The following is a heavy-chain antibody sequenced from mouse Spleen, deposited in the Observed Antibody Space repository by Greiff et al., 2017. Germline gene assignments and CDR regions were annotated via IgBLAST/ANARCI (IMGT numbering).Heavy chain of an antibody. CDR1: GYTFTSYW. Sequence: QVQLQQSGAELAKPGASVKMSCKASGYTFTSYWMHWVKQRPGQGLEWIGYINPSTGYTEYNQKFKDKATLTADKSSSTAYMQLSSLTSEDSAVYYCARWDNRYTGDYFDYWGQGTTLTVSS. V-gene: IGHV1-7*01. J-gene: IGHJ2*01. CDR3: ARWDNRYTGDYFDY. CDR2: INPSTGYT. D-gene: IGHD2-14*01.